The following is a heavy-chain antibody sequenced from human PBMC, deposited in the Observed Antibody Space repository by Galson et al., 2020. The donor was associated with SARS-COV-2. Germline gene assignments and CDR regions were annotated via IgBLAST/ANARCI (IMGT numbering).Heavy chain of an antibody. V-gene: IGHV3-30*03. Sequence: GGSLRLSCEASGFTFGSYGIHWVRQAPGKGLEWVTAISFDGNRRYYIDSVKGRFTISRDTSKNTVFLQMNSLRPEDTALYYCVKSGNFDSYYGLEYWGRGTLVTVSS. CDR1: GFTFGSYG. CDR3: VKSGNFDSYYGLEY. CDR2: ISFDGNRR. D-gene: IGHD3-9*01. J-gene: IGHJ4*02.